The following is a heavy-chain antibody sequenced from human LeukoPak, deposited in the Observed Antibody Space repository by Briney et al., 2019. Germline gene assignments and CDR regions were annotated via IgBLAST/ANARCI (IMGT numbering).Heavy chain of an antibody. Sequence: PSETLSLTCTVSGGSISSYYWSWIRQPPGKGLEWIGYIYYSGSTNYKPSLKSRVTISVDTSKNQFSLKLSSVTAADTAVYYCTRMQDYYDSSGSFDYWGQGTLVTVSS. CDR1: GGSISSYY. D-gene: IGHD3-22*01. CDR2: IYYSGST. V-gene: IGHV4-59*01. J-gene: IGHJ4*02. CDR3: TRMQDYYDSSGSFDY.